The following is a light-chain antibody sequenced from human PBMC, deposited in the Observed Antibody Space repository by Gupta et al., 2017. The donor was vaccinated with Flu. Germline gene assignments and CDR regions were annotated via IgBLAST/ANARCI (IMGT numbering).Light chain of an antibody. CDR1: PSLLHSDGFNY. J-gene: IGKJ4*01. Sequence: EIVITQSPLSLAVTPGEPASLSCRSSPSLLHSDGFNYLDWYLQKPGQSPQLLIYLISKRPSGVPDRFSGSGSGTDYALKISRVEAEDVGVYYCRQGLQTPVTFGGGTKVEIK. CDR2: LIS. V-gene: IGKV2-28*01. CDR3: RQGLQTPVT.